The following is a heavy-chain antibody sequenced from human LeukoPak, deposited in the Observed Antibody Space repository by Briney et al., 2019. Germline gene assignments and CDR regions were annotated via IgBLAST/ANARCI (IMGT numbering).Heavy chain of an antibody. Sequence: GGSLRLSCAASGFTFNSYWMSWVRQAPGKGLEWVANIKQDGSEKYYVDSVKGRFTISRDNAKNSLYLQMNSLRAEDTAVYYCAGTPLWFGELLLDYWGQGTLVTVSS. J-gene: IGHJ4*02. D-gene: IGHD3-10*01. V-gene: IGHV3-7*03. CDR3: AGTPLWFGELLLDY. CDR2: IKQDGSEK. CDR1: GFTFNSYW.